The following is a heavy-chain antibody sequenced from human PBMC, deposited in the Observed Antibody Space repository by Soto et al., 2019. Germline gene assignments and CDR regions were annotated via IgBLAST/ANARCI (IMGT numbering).Heavy chain of an antibody. Sequence: QVQLVESGGGVVQPGRSLRLSCAASGFTFSNYGMHWVRQAPGKGLEWVTTISSDGNDKYHAGSMKGRFTISRDNSENTLELQTNCVRAEDTAVYYCTKGSFPAHQFLDHWGQGTLVTVSS. CDR3: TKGSFPAHQFLDH. D-gene: IGHD2-2*01. V-gene: IGHV3-30*18. CDR1: GFTFSNYG. CDR2: ISSDGNDK. J-gene: IGHJ4*02.